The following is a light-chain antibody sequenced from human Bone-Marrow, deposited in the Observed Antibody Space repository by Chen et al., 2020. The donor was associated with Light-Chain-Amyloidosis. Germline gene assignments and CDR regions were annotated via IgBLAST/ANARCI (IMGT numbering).Light chain of an antibody. V-gene: IGKV1-5*03. CDR3: QQYNSYRWT. CDR2: KAS. CDR1: QSISCW. Sequence: DIQMTQSPSTLSASVGDRVTITCRASQSISCWLAWYQQKPGKAPKLLIYKASSLEYGVPSRFSGSGSGTEFTLTISSLQPDDFATYYCQQYNSYRWTFGQGTKVEIK. J-gene: IGKJ1*01.